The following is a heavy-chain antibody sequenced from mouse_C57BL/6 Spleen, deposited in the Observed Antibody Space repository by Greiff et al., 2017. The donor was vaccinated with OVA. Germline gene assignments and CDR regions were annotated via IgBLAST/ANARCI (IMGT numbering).Heavy chain of an antibody. CDR1: GYTFTSYG. CDR3: AVYYGSSGYFDV. J-gene: IGHJ1*03. Sequence: QVQLQQSGAELVRPGASVKLSCKASGYTFTSYGISWVKQRTGQGLEWIGEIYPRSGNTYYNEKFKGKATLTADKSSSTAYMELRSLTSEDSAVYFCAVYYGSSGYFDVWGTGTTVTVSS. CDR2: IYPRSGNT. V-gene: IGHV1-81*01. D-gene: IGHD1-1*01.